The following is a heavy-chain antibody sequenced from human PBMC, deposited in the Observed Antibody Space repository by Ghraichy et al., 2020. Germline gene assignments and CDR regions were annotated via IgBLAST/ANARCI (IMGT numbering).Heavy chain of an antibody. Sequence: GGSLRLSCAASGFSFSGFAMNWVRQAPGEGLKWVSAISASGDATYYADSVKGRFTISRDNSKNTLYLLMNTLRAEDTAVYYCAKGGGWLYYFAYWGQGTLVTVSS. D-gene: IGHD6-19*01. CDR1: GFSFSGFA. CDR2: ISASGDAT. J-gene: IGHJ4*02. V-gene: IGHV3-23*01. CDR3: AKGGGWLYYFAY.